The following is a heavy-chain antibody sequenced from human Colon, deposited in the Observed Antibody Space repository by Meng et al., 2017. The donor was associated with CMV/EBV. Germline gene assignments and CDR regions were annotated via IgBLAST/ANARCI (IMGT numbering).Heavy chain of an antibody. CDR1: YTFTDNY. V-gene: IGHV1-2*06. J-gene: IGHJ4*02. D-gene: IGHD5-12*01. CDR3: VRVGTLASTTWDGHDY. CDR2: INPNSGDK. Sequence: YTFTDNYLHWVRQAPGQGLEWMGRINPNSGDKKYAQKFQGRVTMTRDTSISTVYMELRTLTSDDTALFYCVRVGTLASTTWDGHDYWGQGTLVTVSS.